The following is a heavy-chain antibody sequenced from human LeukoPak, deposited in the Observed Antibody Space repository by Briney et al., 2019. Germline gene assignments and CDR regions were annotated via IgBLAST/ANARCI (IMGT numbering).Heavy chain of an antibody. V-gene: IGHV1-46*01. CDR2: INPSGGST. CDR1: GYTFTSYY. CDR3: ARSSGSYWPLDY. D-gene: IGHD1-26*01. J-gene: IGHJ4*02. Sequence: ASVKVSCKASGYTFTSYYMHWVRQAPGQGLEWMGIINPSGGSTSYAQKFQGRVTMTRDTSTSTVYMELSSLRSEDTAVCYCARSSGSYWPLDYWGQGTLVTVSS.